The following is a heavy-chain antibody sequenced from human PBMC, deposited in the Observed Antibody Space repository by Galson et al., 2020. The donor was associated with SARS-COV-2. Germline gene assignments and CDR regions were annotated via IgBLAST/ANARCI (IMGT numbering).Heavy chain of an antibody. Sequence: NSGGSLRLSCAASGFPFSTYSMNWVRLAPGKGLEWVSSISTSSSYTYYVDSVKGRFSISRDNPRNSLYLQMNSLRAEDTAVYYCARAEGIRGYNYGRLYYGMDVWGQGTTVTVSS. CDR1: GFPFSTYS. V-gene: IGHV3-21*01. J-gene: IGHJ6*02. CDR3: ARAEGIRGYNYGRLYYGMDV. CDR2: ISTSSSYT. D-gene: IGHD5-18*01.